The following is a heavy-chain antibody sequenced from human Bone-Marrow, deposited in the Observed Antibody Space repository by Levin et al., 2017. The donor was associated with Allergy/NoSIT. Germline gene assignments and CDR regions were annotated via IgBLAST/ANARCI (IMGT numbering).Heavy chain of an antibody. V-gene: IGHV1-8*01. Sequence: EASVKVSCKASGYSFSNYDLNWVRQAAGQGLEWMGWMNPNSGSTEYAQKFQGRVTMTRSTSIGTAYMELSSLTSEDTAVYYCVRGWRFSDYYYYFTMDVWGQGTTVTVSS. J-gene: IGHJ6*02. CDR3: VRGWRFSDYYYYFTMDV. CDR1: GYSFSNYD. D-gene: IGHD3-3*01. CDR2: MNPNSGST.